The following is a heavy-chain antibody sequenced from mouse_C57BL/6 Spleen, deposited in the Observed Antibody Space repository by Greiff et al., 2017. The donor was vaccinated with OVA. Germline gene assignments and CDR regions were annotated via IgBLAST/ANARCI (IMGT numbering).Heavy chain of an antibody. CDR1: GSSFTSYY. D-gene: IGHD1-1*01. Sequence: VQLQQSGPGLVQPGASVKISCKASGSSFTSYYIRWVKQRPGQGLEWIGCIKPGSGNNKYNEKLKGKATLTADTSSSTAYMQLSSLTSEDSAVYYCARGGTSYPQGLFADWGQGTLVTVSA. CDR3: ARGGTSYPQGLFAD. V-gene: IGHV1-66*01. CDR2: IKPGSGNN. J-gene: IGHJ3*01.